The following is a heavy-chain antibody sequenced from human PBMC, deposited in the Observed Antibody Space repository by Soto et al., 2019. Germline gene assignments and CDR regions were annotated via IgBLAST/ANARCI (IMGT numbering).Heavy chain of an antibody. CDR3: ARDSATLVPGV. CDR2: ISAYNGNT. V-gene: IGHV1-18*01. D-gene: IGHD3-10*01. CDR1: GYTFIRNG. Sequence: QVQLVQSGAEVKKPGASVKVSCKASGYTFIRNGISWVRQAPGQGLEWMGWISAYNGNTEYAQKFQGRVTMTTDTSTSTAYMELSNLRSDDTAVYYCARDSATLVPGVWGQGTTVTVSS. J-gene: IGHJ6*02.